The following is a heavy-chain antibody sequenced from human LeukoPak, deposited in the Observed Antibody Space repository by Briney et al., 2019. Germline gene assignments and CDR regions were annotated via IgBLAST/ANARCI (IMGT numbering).Heavy chain of an antibody. CDR1: GGSIFSYY. D-gene: IGHD2-21*01. J-gene: IGHJ4*02. CDR3: ARHLNNCGDDCYIFDY. Sequence: SETLSLTCTVSGGSIFSYYWSWIRQPPGKGLEWMGYIYYSGSTNYNPSLKSRVTISVDTSKNQSSLRVSSVTAADTAVYYCARHLNNCGDDCYIFDYWGQGTLVTVSS. V-gene: IGHV4-59*08. CDR2: IYYSGST.